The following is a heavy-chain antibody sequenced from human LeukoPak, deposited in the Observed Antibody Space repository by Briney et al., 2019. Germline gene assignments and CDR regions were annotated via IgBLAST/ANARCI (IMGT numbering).Heavy chain of an antibody. D-gene: IGHD5-18*01. J-gene: IGHJ4*02. Sequence: PSETLSLTCTVSGVSISTYYWSWIRQPPGKGLEWIGYIYYSGNTNYNPSLKSRVTISIDTSKNQFSLRLNSVTAADTAVYYCASYRGYSYGYYFSYWGQGTLVTVSS. V-gene: IGHV4-59*01. CDR2: IYYSGNT. CDR3: ASYRGYSYGYYFSY. CDR1: GVSISTYY.